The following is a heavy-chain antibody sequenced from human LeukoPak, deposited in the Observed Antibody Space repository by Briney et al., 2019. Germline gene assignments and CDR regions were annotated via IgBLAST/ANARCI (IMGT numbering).Heavy chain of an antibody. CDR1: GGTFSSYA. CDR2: IIPILGIA. Sequence: GASVKVSCKASGGTFSSYAISWVRQAPGQGLEWMGRIIPILGIANYAQKFQGRVTITADKSTSTAYMELSSLRSEDTAVYYCARDVQLWAPSYYYHGMDVWGQGTMVTVSS. D-gene: IGHD5-18*01. J-gene: IGHJ6*02. V-gene: IGHV1-69*04. CDR3: ARDVQLWAPSYYYHGMDV.